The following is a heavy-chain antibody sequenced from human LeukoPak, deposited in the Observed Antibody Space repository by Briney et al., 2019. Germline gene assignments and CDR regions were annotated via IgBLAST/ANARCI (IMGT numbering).Heavy chain of an antibody. V-gene: IGHV4-38-2*02. CDR2: IYHSGST. CDR1: GYSISSGYY. Sequence: PSETLSLTCTVSGYSISSGYYWGWIRQPPGKGLEWIGSIYHSGSTYYNPSLKSRVTISVDTSKNQFSLKLSSVTAADTAVYYCARGGCSGGSCYDDYWGQGTLVTVSS. D-gene: IGHD2-15*01. J-gene: IGHJ4*02. CDR3: ARGGCSGGSCYDDY.